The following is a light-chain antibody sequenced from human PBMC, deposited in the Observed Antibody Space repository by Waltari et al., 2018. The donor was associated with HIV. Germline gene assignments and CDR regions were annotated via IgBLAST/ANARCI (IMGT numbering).Light chain of an antibody. V-gene: IGLV1-40*01. Sequence: QSVLTQPPSGSGAPGQRVTISCTGSSSNIGADYAVHWYQQLPGTAPKLLIYGYNNRPSWVPDRFSGSKSGTSASLAITGLQAEDEADYYCQSYDSSLSAVLFGGGTKLTVL. J-gene: IGLJ2*01. CDR1: SSNIGADYA. CDR2: GYN. CDR3: QSYDSSLSAVL.